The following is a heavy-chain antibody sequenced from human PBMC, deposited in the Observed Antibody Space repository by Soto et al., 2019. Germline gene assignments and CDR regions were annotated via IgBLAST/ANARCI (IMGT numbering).Heavy chain of an antibody. CDR3: ARHPERIAEIGWFDP. J-gene: IGHJ5*02. D-gene: IGHD6-13*01. CDR1: GFTFSSYW. Sequence: PGGSLRLSCASSGFTFSSYWMTWVRQAPGKGLEWVANIKQDGSDEYYVDSVRGRFTISRDNAKSSLYLQMNSLRAEDKAVYYCARHPERIAEIGWFDPWGQGTLVTVSS. CDR2: IKQDGSDE. V-gene: IGHV3-7*01.